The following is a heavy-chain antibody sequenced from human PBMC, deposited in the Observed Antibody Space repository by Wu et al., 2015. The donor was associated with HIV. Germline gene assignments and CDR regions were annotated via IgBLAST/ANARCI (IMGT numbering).Heavy chain of an antibody. CDR3: ACGIQSGGANY. J-gene: IGHJ4*02. V-gene: IGHV1-2*06. CDR2: INPNSGDT. D-gene: IGHD2-21*01. Sequence: QVQLVQSGAEVKRPGASVKVSCKASRYTFNDHYMHWVRRAPGQGLEWMGRINPNSGDTDFAQKFQGRVTMTRDTSVSTAYLELSGLTSDDTAVYYCACGIQSGGANYWGQGTLVTVSS. CDR1: RYTFNDHY.